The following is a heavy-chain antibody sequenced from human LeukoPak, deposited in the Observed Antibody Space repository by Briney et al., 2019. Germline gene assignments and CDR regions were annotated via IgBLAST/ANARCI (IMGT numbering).Heavy chain of an antibody. CDR1: GFTFSSYW. Sequence: PGGSLRLSCAASGFTFSSYWMSWVRQAPGKGLEWVANIKQDGSEKYYVDSVKGRFTISRDNAKNSLYLQMNSLRAEDTAVYYCARGRRRDGYNYRTDYWGQGTLVTVSS. CDR2: IKQDGSEK. J-gene: IGHJ4*02. D-gene: IGHD5-24*01. V-gene: IGHV3-7*01. CDR3: ARGRRRDGYNYRTDY.